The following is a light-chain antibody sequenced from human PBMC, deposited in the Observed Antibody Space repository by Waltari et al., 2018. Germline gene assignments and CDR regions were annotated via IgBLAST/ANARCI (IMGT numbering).Light chain of an antibody. CDR1: QGISNW. CDR3: QQHNDYPRT. J-gene: IGKJ1*01. CDR2: AAS. Sequence: IQMTQSPSSLSASVGDRVTIPCQASQGISNWLAWYQQKPGKAPKLLIYAASSLQSGVPSRFSGSGSGTEFTLTISSLQPEDFATYYCQQHNDYPRTFGQGTKVEIK. V-gene: IGKV1-12*01.